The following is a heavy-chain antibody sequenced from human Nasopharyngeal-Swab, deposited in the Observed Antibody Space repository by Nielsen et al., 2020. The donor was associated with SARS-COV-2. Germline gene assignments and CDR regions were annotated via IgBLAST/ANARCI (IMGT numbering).Heavy chain of an antibody. D-gene: IGHD3-9*01. V-gene: IGHV3-49*04. CDR2: IRSKAYGETT. CDR1: GFTFGDYA. Sequence: GESLKISCTASGFTFGDYAMSWVRQAPGKGLEWVGFIRSKAYGETTEYAASVKGRFTISRDDSKSIAYLQMNSLRTEDTAVYYCTRDPSGNYDILTGFDYWGQGTLVTVSS. J-gene: IGHJ4*02. CDR3: TRDPSGNYDILTGFDY.